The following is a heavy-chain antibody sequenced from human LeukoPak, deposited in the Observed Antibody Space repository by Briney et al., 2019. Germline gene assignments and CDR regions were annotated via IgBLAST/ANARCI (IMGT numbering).Heavy chain of an antibody. J-gene: IGHJ3*02. CDR1: GYSISSGYY. D-gene: IGHD2-2*01. CDR2: IYHSGST. Sequence: PSETLSLTCTVSGYSISSGYYWGWIRQPPGKGLEWIGSIYHSGSTYYNPSLKSRVTISVDTSKNQFSLRLTSVTAADTAVYYCARDPGYCSSTSCSDAFDIWGQGTMVTVSS. V-gene: IGHV4-38-2*02. CDR3: ARDPGYCSSTSCSDAFDI.